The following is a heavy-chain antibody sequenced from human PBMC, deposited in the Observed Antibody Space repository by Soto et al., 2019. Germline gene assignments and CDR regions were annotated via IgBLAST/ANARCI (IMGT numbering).Heavy chain of an antibody. V-gene: IGHV4-31*03. D-gene: IGHD6-13*01. CDR1: GGSISSGGYY. CDR3: AREAAAGPYNWFDP. CDR2: IYYSGST. Sequence: SETLSLTCTASGGSISSGGYYWSWIRQHPGKGLEWIGYIYYSGSTYYNPSLKSRVTISVDTSKNQFSLKLSSVTAADTAVYYCAREAAAGPYNWFDPWGQGTLVTVSS. J-gene: IGHJ5*02.